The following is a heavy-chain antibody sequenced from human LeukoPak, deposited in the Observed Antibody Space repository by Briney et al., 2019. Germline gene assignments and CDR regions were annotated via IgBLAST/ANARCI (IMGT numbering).Heavy chain of an antibody. CDR2: ISGSGTVT. D-gene: IGHD2-15*01. J-gene: IGHJ4*02. V-gene: IGHV3-23*01. CDR1: GFTFSSYS. CDR3: AKTSVGGGRIIGSGYFDN. Sequence: GGSLRLSCAASGFTFSSYSFNWVRQAPGKGLEWVSIISGSGTVTYYADSVKGRFTISRDNSKNTLYVQMNSLRAEDTAVYYCAKTSVGGGRIIGSGYFDNWGQGTLVTVSS.